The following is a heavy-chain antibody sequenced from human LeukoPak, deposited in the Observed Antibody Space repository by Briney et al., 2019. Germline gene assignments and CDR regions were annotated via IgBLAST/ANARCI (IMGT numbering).Heavy chain of an antibody. CDR3: AKDSNFYGSGSYYSLIDF. CDR1: GFTFSSYG. D-gene: IGHD3-10*01. V-gene: IGHV3-30*02. CDR2: IRYDGSNK. J-gene: IGHJ4*02. Sequence: GGSLRLSCAASGFTFSSYGMHWVRQAPGKGLEWVAFIRYDGSNKYYADSVKGRFTISRDNAKSSLYLQMNGLRPEDTALYYCAKDSNFYGSGSYYSLIDFWGQGTLVTVSS.